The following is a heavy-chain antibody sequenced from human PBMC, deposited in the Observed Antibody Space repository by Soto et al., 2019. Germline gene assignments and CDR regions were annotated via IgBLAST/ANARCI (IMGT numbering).Heavy chain of an antibody. CDR1: GYTFTSYG. CDR2: ISAYNGNT. Sequence: ASVKVSCKASGYTFTSYGISWVRQAPGQGLEWMGWISAYNGNTNYAQKLQGRVTMTTDTSTRTAYMELRSLRSDDTAVYYCAREAYGSGSFETYYYYYYYMDVWGKGTTVTVSS. D-gene: IGHD3-10*01. V-gene: IGHV1-18*01. J-gene: IGHJ6*03. CDR3: AREAYGSGSFETYYYYYYYMDV.